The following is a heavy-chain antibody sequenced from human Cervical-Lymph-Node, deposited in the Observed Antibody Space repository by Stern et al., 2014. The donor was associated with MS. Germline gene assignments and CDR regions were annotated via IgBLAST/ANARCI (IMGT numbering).Heavy chain of an antibody. J-gene: IGHJ4*02. V-gene: IGHV3-33*01. CDR2: IWYDGSNP. Sequence: VQLVESGGGVVQPGGSLRLSCAASGFSFSRYAMHWVRQAPGKGLEWVALIWYDGSNPYYAESVTGRFTISRDNFKNTLYLQMNSLRAEDTAVYYCASAYSSSHYYFDYWGQGTLVTVSS. D-gene: IGHD6-13*01. CDR3: ASAYSSSHYYFDY. CDR1: GFSFSRYA.